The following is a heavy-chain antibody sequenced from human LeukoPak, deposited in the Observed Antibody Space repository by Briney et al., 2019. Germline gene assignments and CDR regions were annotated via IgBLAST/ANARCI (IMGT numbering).Heavy chain of an antibody. J-gene: IGHJ3*02. CDR2: IYYTGGT. CDR3: ASAIAAAATYAFDI. Sequence: SETLSLTCTVSGGSISSYYWSWIRQPPGKGLEWIGYIYYTGGTTYNPSLKSRVTMSVDTSKNQFSLKVTSVTAADTAMYYCASAIAAAATYAFDIWGQGTMVTVSS. D-gene: IGHD6-13*01. CDR1: GGSISSYY. V-gene: IGHV4-59*01.